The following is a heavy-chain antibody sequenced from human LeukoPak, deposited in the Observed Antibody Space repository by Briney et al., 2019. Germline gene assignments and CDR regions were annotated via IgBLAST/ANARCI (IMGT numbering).Heavy chain of an antibody. Sequence: GGSLRLSCTASGFTFSQAWMNWVRQSPGKGLEWVGRIKSKSADGTTVYAARVRDGFIISRDDSKNTTYLQMNRLTIEDTGVYYCSGARGDSWGQGTLVTVSA. CDR2: IKSKSADGTT. CDR1: GFTFSQAW. D-gene: IGHD1-26*01. CDR3: SGARGDS. J-gene: IGHJ4*02. V-gene: IGHV3-15*07.